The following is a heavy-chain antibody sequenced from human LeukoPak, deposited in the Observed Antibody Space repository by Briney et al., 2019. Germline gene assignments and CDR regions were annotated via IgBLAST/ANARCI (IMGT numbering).Heavy chain of an antibody. D-gene: IGHD3-22*01. CDR3: ARVLDSSGYYFGAFDI. CDR2: IYYSGST. Sequence: SETLSLTCTVSGGSISSYYWSWIRQPPGKGLEWIGYIYYSGSTNYNPSLKSRVTISVDTSKNQFSLKLSSATAADTAVYYCARVLDSSGYYFGAFDIWGQGTMVTVSS. V-gene: IGHV4-59*01. J-gene: IGHJ3*02. CDR1: GGSISSYY.